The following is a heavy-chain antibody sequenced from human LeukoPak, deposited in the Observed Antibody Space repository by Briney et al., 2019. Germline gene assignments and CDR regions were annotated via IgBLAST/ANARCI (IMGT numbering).Heavy chain of an antibody. CDR3: ARDLSGSYYPGDWFDP. J-gene: IGHJ5*02. Sequence: GASVKVSCKASGGTFSSYATSWVRQAPGQGLEWMGGIIPIFGTANYAQKFQGRVTITADESTSTAYMELSSLRSEDTAVYYCARDLSGSYYPGDWFDPWGQGTLVTVSS. D-gene: IGHD1-26*01. CDR2: IIPIFGTA. CDR1: GGTFSSYA. V-gene: IGHV1-69*13.